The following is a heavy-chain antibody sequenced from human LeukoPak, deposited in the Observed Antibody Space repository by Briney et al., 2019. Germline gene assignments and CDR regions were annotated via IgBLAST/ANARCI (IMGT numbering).Heavy chain of an antibody. CDR3: ARQVDCSTTSCYPPEFDF. CDR1: GYSFTNYW. V-gene: IGHV5-10-1*01. CDR2: IGPSDSYA. D-gene: IGHD2-2*01. Sequence: GESLKISCKGSGYSFTNYWISWVRQMPGKGLEWMGRIGPSDSYASYSPSFQGHVTISADRPISTVYLQWSSLKASDTAIYYCARQVDCSTTSCYPPEFDFWGQGTLVTVSS. J-gene: IGHJ4*02.